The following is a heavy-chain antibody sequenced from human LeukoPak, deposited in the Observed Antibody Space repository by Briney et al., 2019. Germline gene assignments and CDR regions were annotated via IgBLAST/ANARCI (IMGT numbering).Heavy chain of an antibody. CDR2: INAGNGNT. Sequence: PSVKVSCKPSGYTFTTYAMHWVRQAPGQRLEWMGWINAGNGNTKYSQKFQGRVTITRDTSASTAYMELSSLRSEDTAVYYCARVPLWFGEHHFDYWGQGTLVTVSS. D-gene: IGHD3-10*01. J-gene: IGHJ4*02. CDR3: ARVPLWFGEHHFDY. V-gene: IGHV1-3*01. CDR1: GYTFTTYA.